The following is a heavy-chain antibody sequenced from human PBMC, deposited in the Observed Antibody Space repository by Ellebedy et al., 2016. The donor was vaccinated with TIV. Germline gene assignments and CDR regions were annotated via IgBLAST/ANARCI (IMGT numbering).Heavy chain of an antibody. D-gene: IGHD3-22*01. CDR1: GYIFTAYY. CDR3: ARHSGYYWSYFDS. Sequence: ASVKVSCKASGYIFTAYYIHWVRQAPGQGLEWMGGIVPMLRTANYAQKFQGRVTITADQLGSTVYMELSSLRSEDAAVYYCARHSGYYWSYFDSWGQGTLVTVSS. CDR2: IVPMLRTA. J-gene: IGHJ4*02. V-gene: IGHV1-69*10.